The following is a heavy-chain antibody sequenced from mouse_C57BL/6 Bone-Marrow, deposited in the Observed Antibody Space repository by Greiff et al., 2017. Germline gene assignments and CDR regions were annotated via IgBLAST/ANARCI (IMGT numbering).Heavy chain of an antibody. CDR1: GYTFTSYW. CDR3: ARQEASYYSNPGWFAY. J-gene: IGHJ3*01. D-gene: IGHD2-5*01. V-gene: IGHV1-72*01. Sequence: QVQLQQPGAELVKPGASVKLSCKASGYTFTSYWMHWVKQRPGRGLEWIGRIDPNSGGTKYNEKFKSKATLTVDKPSSSAYMQLSSLTSEYSAVYYCARQEASYYSNPGWFAYWGQGTLVTVSA. CDR2: IDPNSGGT.